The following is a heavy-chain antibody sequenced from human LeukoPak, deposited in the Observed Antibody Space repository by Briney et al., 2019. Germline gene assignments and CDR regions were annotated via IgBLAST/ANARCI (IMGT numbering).Heavy chain of an antibody. V-gene: IGHV3-23*01. J-gene: IGHJ4*02. Sequence: PGGSLRLSCAASGFTFGSYAMNWVRQAPGRGREWVSTLSGSGGSTYYADAVRGRFTISRDNSKNTLYLQMNSLRAEDTAVYYCAKSRTVVIPLDYWGQGALVTVPS. D-gene: IGHD4-23*01. CDR1: GFTFGSYA. CDR2: LSGSGGST. CDR3: AKSRTVVIPLDY.